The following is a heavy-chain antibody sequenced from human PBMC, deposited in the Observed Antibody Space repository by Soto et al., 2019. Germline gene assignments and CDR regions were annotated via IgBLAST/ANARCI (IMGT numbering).Heavy chain of an antibody. CDR2: IYHSGTT. CDR1: GYSISSGYD. CDR3: ARRGGAGFAY. D-gene: IGHD3-16*01. J-gene: IGHJ4*01. Sequence: SETLSLTCVVSGYSISSGYDWGWVRQPPGKGLEWIGCIYHSGTTYYNPSLNSRVTISVDTSKNHFSLKLSSVTAADTAVYYCARRGGAGFAYWGKGALVTVSS. V-gene: IGHV4-38-2*01.